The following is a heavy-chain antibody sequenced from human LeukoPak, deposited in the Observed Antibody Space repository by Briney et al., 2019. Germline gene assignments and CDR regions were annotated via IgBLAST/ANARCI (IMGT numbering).Heavy chain of an antibody. CDR3: ARDRGSAPYYYYGMDV. V-gene: IGHV4-59*01. D-gene: IGHD6-19*01. Sequence: ETLSLTCTVSGGSISSYYWSWIRQPPGKGLEWIGYIYYSGSTNYNPSLKSRVTISVDTSKNQFSLKLSSVTAADTAVYYCARDRGSAPYYYYGMDVWGQGTTVTVSS. CDR2: IYYSGST. J-gene: IGHJ6*02. CDR1: GGSISSYY.